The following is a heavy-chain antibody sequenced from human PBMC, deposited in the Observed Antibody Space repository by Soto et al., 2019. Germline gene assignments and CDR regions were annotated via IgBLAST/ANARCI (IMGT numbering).Heavy chain of an antibody. Sequence: SETLSLTCTVSGGSISSSSYYWGWIRQPPGKGLEWIGSIYYSGSTYYNPSLKSRVTISVDTSKNQFSLKLSSVTAADTAVYYCARHPGWHNDYWGQGTLVTVSS. V-gene: IGHV4-39*01. CDR3: ARHPGWHNDY. D-gene: IGHD2-21*01. CDR1: GGSISSSSYY. J-gene: IGHJ4*02. CDR2: IYYSGST.